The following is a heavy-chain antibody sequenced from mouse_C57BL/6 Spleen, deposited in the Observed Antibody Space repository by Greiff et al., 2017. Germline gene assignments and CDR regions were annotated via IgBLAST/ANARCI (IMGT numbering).Heavy chain of an antibody. J-gene: IGHJ3*01. Sequence: QVQLQQPGAELVRPGTSVKLSCKASGYTFTSYWMHWVKQRPGQGLEWIGVIDPSDSYTNYNQKFKGKATLTVDKSSSPAYMQLSSLTSEDSAVYYCARTDYDYDLFAYWGQGTLVTVSA. CDR2: IDPSDSYT. CDR3: ARTDYDYDLFAY. CDR1: GYTFTSYW. D-gene: IGHD2-4*01. V-gene: IGHV1-59*01.